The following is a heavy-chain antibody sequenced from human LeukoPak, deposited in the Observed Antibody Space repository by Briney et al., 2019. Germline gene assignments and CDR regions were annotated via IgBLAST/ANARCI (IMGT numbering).Heavy chain of an antibody. CDR2: IRYDGSNK. D-gene: IGHD6-19*01. CDR3: ARDASSGWRHDY. J-gene: IGHJ4*02. Sequence: GGSLRLSCAASGFIFSSYGMHWVRQAPGKGLEWVAFIRYDGSNKYYADSVKGRFTISRDNSKNTLYLEMNSLRAEDTAVYYCARDASSGWRHDYWGQGTLVTVSS. CDR1: GFIFSSYG. V-gene: IGHV3-30*02.